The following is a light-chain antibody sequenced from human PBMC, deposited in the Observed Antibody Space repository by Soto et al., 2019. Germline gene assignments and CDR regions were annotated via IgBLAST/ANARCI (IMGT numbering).Light chain of an antibody. V-gene: IGLV2-14*01. CDR2: DVS. CDR3: ISYTSSTDV. J-gene: IGLJ1*01. Sequence: QRALTQPASVSGCPLQSITIPCPRTSSDVGGYNYVSWYQQHPGKAPKLMIYDVSNRPSGVSNRFSVSKSGNTASLTISGLQAEDEAEYYCISYTSSTDVFRTGTKLTV. CDR1: SSDVGGYNY.